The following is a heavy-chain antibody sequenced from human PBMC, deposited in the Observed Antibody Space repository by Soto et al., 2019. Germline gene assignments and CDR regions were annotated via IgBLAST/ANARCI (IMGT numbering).Heavy chain of an antibody. CDR2: IHTTDGT. D-gene: IGHD6-13*01. J-gene: IGHJ4*02. CDR3: ARALSSAAGLYFDF. Sequence: ASETLSLTCTVSGGSIRTYYWSWIRQPAGKGMEWIVRIHTTDGTKYNPSLKSRVTMSIDTSNNQFSLKLSSLTAADTAVYYCARALSSAAGLYFDFWGQGTLVTVSS. CDR1: GGSIRTYY. V-gene: IGHV4-4*07.